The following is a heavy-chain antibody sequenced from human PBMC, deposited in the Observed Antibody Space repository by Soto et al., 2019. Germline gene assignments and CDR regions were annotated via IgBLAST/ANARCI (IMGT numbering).Heavy chain of an antibody. CDR1: GGSISCSNW. V-gene: IGHV4-4*02. CDR2: IYHSGST. D-gene: IGHD6-25*01. Sequence: SETLSLTCAVSGGSISCSNWWSWVRQPPGKGLEWIGEIYHSGSTNYNPSLKSRVTISVDKSKNQFSLKLSSVTAADTAVYYCARVPERKGYFDYWGQGTLVTVSS. CDR3: ARVPERKGYFDY. J-gene: IGHJ4*02.